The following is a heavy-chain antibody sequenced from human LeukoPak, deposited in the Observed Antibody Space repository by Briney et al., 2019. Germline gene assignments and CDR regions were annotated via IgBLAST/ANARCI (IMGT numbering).Heavy chain of an antibody. D-gene: IGHD3-22*01. CDR2: IYNSGST. V-gene: IGHV4-59*01. CDR1: GGSISSYY. CDR3: ARSSYYFGSGGYYVY. J-gene: IGHJ4*02. Sequence: PSETLSLTCTVSGGSISSYYWSWIRQPPGKGLEWIGYIYNSGSTNYNPSLKGRVTISVDTSKNQFSLKLSSVTAADTAVYLCARSSYYFGSGGYYVYWGQGTLVTVSS.